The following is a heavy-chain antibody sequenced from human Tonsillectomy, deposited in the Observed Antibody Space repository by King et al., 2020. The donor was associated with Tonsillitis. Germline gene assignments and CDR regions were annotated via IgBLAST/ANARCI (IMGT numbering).Heavy chain of an antibody. V-gene: IGHV5-10-1*03. J-gene: IGHJ6*03. CDR3: ARYSDDLSRGYYYYMDV. D-gene: IGHD5-18*01. CDR1: GYSFTSYW. CDR2: IDHSDSYT. Sequence: VQLVESGAEVKKPGESLRISCKGSGYSFTSYWISWVRQMPGKGLEWMWRIDHSDSYTNYSPSFQGHVTISADKSISTAYLQWSSLKASDTAMYYCARYSDDLSRGYYYYMDVWGKGTTVTVSS.